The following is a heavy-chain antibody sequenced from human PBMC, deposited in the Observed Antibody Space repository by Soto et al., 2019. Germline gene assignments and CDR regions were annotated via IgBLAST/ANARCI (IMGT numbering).Heavy chain of an antibody. J-gene: IGHJ3*01. CDR3: AKKGLGSLATYCTTGDCHYAFDV. Sequence: EVQLLESGGGLVRPGGSLRLSCAASGFTFYNYAMNWVRQAPGKGLEWVSTISGGGDGTYYADSVKGRFTISRDNSMNTVYLKMNSPRGEDTAVYYCAKKGLGSLATYCTTGDCHYAFDVWGQGTLVTVSS. V-gene: IGHV3-23*01. CDR2: ISGGGDGT. CDR1: GFTFYNYA. D-gene: IGHD2-8*01.